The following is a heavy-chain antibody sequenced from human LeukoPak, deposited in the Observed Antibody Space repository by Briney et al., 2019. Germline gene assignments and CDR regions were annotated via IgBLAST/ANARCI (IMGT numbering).Heavy chain of an antibody. D-gene: IGHD3-16*01. Sequence: GGSLTLSCAASGFTFNFYAMNWVRQAPGKGLEWVSSISSSSSYIYYADSVKGRFTISRDNAKNSLYLQMNSLRVEDTAVYYCVGGGFDPWGQGTLVTVSS. V-gene: IGHV3-21*01. CDR2: ISSSSSYI. CDR1: GFTFNFYA. J-gene: IGHJ5*01. CDR3: VGGGFDP.